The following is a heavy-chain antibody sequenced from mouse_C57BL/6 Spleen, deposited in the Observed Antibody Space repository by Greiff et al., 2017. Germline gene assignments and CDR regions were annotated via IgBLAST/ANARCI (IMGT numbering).Heavy chain of an antibody. J-gene: IGHJ2*01. V-gene: IGHV1-52*01. D-gene: IGHD4-1*01. CDR3: ARWSNWDPFDY. Sequence: VQLQQPGAELVRPGSSVKLSCKASGYTFTSYWMHWVKQRPIQGLEWIGNIDPSDSATHYNQKFKDKATLTVDKSSSTAYMQLSSLTSEDSAVYYCARWSNWDPFDYWGQGTTLTVSS. CDR2: IDPSDSAT. CDR1: GYTFTSYW.